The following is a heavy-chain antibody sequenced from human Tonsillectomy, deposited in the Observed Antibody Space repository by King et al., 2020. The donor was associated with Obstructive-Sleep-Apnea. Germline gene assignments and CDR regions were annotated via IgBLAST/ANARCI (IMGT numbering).Heavy chain of an antibody. J-gene: IGHJ3*01. CDR2: IESDGSTA. V-gene: IGHV3-74*01. D-gene: IGHD1-26*01. CDR1: GFTFSYHW. CDR3: ARGGAGSFDL. Sequence: VQLVESGGGLIQPGGSLKLSCAASGFTFSYHWMHWVRQAPGKGLVWVSQIESDGSTATYADSERGRFTISRDNAKNTLYLQMNSLRAEDTAAYFCARGGAGSFDLWGRGTMVTVSS.